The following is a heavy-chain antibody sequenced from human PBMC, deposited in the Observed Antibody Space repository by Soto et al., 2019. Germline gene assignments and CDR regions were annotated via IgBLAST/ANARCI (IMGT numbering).Heavy chain of an antibody. CDR3: AKAGGWYYFDY. J-gene: IGHJ4*02. V-gene: IGHV3-23*01. Sequence: GGSLRLSCAASGFTFSSYAMSWVRQAPGKGLEWVSAISGRGGSTYYEDSVKGRFTISRDNSKNTLYLQMNSLRAEDTAVYYCAKAGGWYYFDYWGQGTLVTVSS. D-gene: IGHD6-19*01. CDR1: GFTFSSYA. CDR2: ISGRGGST.